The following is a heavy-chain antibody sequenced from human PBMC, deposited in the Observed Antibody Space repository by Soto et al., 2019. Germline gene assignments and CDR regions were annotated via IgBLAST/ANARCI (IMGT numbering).Heavy chain of an antibody. Sequence: EMQLVESGGGLVKPGGSLRLSCVASGFTFSTYSMNWVRQAPGKGLEWVSDITTSSSFRFYADSVKGRFTISRDDAKNSLYLQMNSLRAEDTGVYYCARDLGVALATLTLDYWGQGTLVTVSS. CDR2: ITTSSSFR. D-gene: IGHD2-15*01. J-gene: IGHJ4*02. CDR3: ARDLGVALATLTLDY. CDR1: GFTFSTYS. V-gene: IGHV3-21*01.